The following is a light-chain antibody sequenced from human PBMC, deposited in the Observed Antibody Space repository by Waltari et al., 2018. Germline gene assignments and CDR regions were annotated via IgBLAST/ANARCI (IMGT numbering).Light chain of an antibody. J-gene: IGKJ1*01. CDR2: DAS. Sequence: EIVMTQSPATLSVSSGERATPSCRASQSVMNHVAWYQQKPGQAPRLLMCDASIRATGIPPRFSGSGSGTEFTLTISSLQSEDFAVYYCQQYHNWWTFGQGTKVEIK. CDR1: QSVMNH. CDR3: QQYHNWWT. V-gene: IGKV3-15*01.